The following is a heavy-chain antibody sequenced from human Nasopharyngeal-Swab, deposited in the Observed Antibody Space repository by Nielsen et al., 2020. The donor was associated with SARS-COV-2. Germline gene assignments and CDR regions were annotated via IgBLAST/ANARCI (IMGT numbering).Heavy chain of an antibody. D-gene: IGHD4-17*01. V-gene: IGHV1-18*04. Sequence: ASVKVSCKASGYTFTSYGISWVRQAPGQGREGMGWIGAYNGNTNYAQKLEGRVTMTTDTSTSTAYMELRSLRSEDTAVYYCARGTEYYGDYDGGCYYGMDVWGQGTTVTVSS. J-gene: IGHJ6*02. CDR2: IGAYNGNT. CDR3: ARGTEYYGDYDGGCYYGMDV. CDR1: GYTFTSYG.